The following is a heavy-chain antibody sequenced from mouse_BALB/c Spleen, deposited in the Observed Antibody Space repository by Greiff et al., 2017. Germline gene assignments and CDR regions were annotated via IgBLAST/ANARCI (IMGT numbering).Heavy chain of an antibody. CDR3: GREGGILYYFDD. CDR1: GFNIKDTY. Sequence: EVQLQQSGAELVKPGASVKLSCTASGFNIKDTYMHWVKQRPEQGLEWIGRIDPANGNTKYDPKFQGKATITADTSSNTAYLQLSSLTSEDTAVYCGGREGGILYYFDDWGQGTTLTVSS. V-gene: IGHV14-3*02. J-gene: IGHJ2*01. CDR2: IDPANGNT.